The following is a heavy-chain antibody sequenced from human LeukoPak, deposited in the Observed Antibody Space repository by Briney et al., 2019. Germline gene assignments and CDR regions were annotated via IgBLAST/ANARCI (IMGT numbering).Heavy chain of an antibody. J-gene: IGHJ4*02. CDR3: ARSRGFQLRYPFHLDN. V-gene: IGHV1-18*01. CDR2: ISAYDGNT. CDR1: DYTFSSYG. Sequence: ASVKVSCKASDYTFSSYGFGWVRQAPGQGLEWMGWISAYDGNTLYPQKFRGRVTLTTDTSTNTAYMDLRSLRADDTAVYYCARSRGFQLRYPFHLDNWGQGSLVTVSS. D-gene: IGHD1-14*01.